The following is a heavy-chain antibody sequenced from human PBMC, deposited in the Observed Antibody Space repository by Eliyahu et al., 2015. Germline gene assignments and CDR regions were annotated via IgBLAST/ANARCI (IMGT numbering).Heavy chain of an antibody. CDR1: GFIFTNFA. CDR3: ARELTGFWQEY. V-gene: IGHV3-30-3*01. Sequence: QVQLVESGGGVVQPGXSLRLSXAASGFIFTNFAMHWVRQAPGKGLEWVALIAYNGNYQYYADSVKGRFTISRDDSKNTLYLQMNSLRVEDTAVYYCARELTGFWQEYWGQGALVTVSS. CDR2: IAYNGNYQ. D-gene: IGHD3-9*01. J-gene: IGHJ4*02.